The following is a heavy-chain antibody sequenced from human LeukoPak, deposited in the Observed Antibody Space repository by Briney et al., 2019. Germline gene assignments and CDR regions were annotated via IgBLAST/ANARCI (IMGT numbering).Heavy chain of an antibody. J-gene: IGHJ4*02. Sequence: GGSLRLSCAASGFTFSSYAMHWVRQAPGKGLEWVAVISYDGSNKYYADSVKGRFTISRDNSKNSVYLQMNSLRAEDTAVYYCVRALAAAGAYWGQGTLVTVSS. CDR2: ISYDGSNK. CDR1: GFTFSSYA. D-gene: IGHD6-13*01. CDR3: VRALAAAGAY. V-gene: IGHV3-30-3*01.